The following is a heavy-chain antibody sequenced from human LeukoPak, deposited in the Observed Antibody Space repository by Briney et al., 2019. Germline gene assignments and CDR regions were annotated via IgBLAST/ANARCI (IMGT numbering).Heavy chain of an antibody. J-gene: IGHJ4*02. CDR1: GYTFSTHA. Sequence: ASVKVSCKASGYTFSTHATHWVRQVPGQRLEWMGWINAGNGNTKYSQKFQGRVTITRDTSASTAYMELSSLRSEDTAVYYCATDWSAAGTRDFDYWGQGTLVTVSS. D-gene: IGHD6-13*01. V-gene: IGHV1-3*01. CDR3: ATDWSAAGTRDFDY. CDR2: INAGNGNT.